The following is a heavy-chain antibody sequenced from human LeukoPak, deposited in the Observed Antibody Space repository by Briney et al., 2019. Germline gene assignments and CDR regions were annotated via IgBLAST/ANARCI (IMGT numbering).Heavy chain of an antibody. CDR3: AKAGVFDYYYYGMDV. D-gene: IGHD2-8*01. CDR1: GISVSNDY. V-gene: IGHV3-53*05. Sequence: PGGSLRLSCAASGISVSNDYMSWVRQAPGKGLEWVSAIYADGYTRDAASVKGRFSISRDNAKNSLYLQMNSLRAEDTALYYCAKAGVFDYYYYGMDVWGQGTTVTVSS. J-gene: IGHJ6*02. CDR2: IYADGYT.